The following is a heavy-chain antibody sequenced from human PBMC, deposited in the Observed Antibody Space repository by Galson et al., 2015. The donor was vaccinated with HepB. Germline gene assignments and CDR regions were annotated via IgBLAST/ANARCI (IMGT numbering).Heavy chain of an antibody. V-gene: IGHV4-34*01. Sequence: SETLSLTCAVYGGSFSGYYWSWIRRPPGKGLEWIGEINHSGSTNYNPSLKSRVTISVDTSKNQFSLKLSSVTAADTAVYYCARLTETGYCTNGVCLPGYFDLWGRGTPVTVSS. CDR2: INHSGST. J-gene: IGHJ2*01. D-gene: IGHD2-8*01. CDR3: ARLTETGYCTNGVCLPGYFDL. CDR1: GGSFSGYY.